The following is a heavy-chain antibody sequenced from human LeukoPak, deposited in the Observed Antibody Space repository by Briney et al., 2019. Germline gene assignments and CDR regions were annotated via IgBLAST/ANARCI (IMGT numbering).Heavy chain of an antibody. CDR3: AKLPTGFPNWFDP. Sequence: PSETLSLTCAVYGGSFSGYYWSWIRQPPGKGLEWIGEINHSGSTNYNPSLKSRVTISVDTSKNQFSLNLNTVTAADTAVYYCAKLPTGFPNWFDPWGQGTLVTVSS. V-gene: IGHV4-34*01. J-gene: IGHJ5*02. D-gene: IGHD1-1*01. CDR1: GGSFSGYY. CDR2: INHSGST.